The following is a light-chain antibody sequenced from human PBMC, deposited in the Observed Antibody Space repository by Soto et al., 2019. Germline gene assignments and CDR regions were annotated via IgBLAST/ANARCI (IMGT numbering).Light chain of an antibody. Sequence: EIVLTQSPGTLSLSPGERATLSCRASQSVSSSYLAWYQQKPGQAPRLLIYGASSRATGIPDRSIGSRSGTDFTLTISRLEPDDCAVYYCQQYGSSLFTFGPGTKVDSK. J-gene: IGKJ3*01. CDR1: QSVSSSY. V-gene: IGKV3-20*01. CDR2: GAS. CDR3: QQYGSSLFT.